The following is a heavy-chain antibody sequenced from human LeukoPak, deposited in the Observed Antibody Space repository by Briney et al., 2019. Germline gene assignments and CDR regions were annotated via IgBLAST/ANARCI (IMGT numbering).Heavy chain of an antibody. CDR3: ARVDSSSWYEDY. V-gene: IGHV3-23*01. CDR2: ISGSGGST. D-gene: IGHD6-13*01. CDR1: GFTFSSYA. J-gene: IGHJ4*02. Sequence: PGRSLRLSCAASGFTFSSYAMSWVRQAPGKGLEWVSAISGSGGSTYYADSVKGRFTISRDNAKNSLYLQMNSLRAEDTAVYYCARVDSSSWYEDYWGQGTLVTVSS.